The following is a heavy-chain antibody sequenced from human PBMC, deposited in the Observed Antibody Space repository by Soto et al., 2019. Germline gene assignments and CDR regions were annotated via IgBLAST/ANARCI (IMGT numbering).Heavy chain of an antibody. V-gene: IGHV1-18*01. D-gene: IGHD1-26*01. CDR2: ISAYNGHT. J-gene: IGHJ5*02. CDR3: ARRGGGSYTWFDP. Sequence: GASVKVSCKASGYTFTNYGISWVRQAPGQGVEWRGWISAYNGHTDYAQRVQDRVTMTIDTSTSTAYMELRSLRSDDTAVYYCARRGGGSYTWFDPWGQGTLVTVSS. CDR1: GYTFTNYG.